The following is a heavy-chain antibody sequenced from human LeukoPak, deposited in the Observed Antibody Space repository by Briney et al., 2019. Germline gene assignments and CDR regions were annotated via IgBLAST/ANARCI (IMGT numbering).Heavy chain of an antibody. CDR3: AREIFGVVPGRGAFDI. V-gene: IGHV4-30-2*01. CDR1: GGSISSGGYS. Sequence: PSETLSLTCAVSGGSISSGGYSWSWIRQPPGKGLEWIGYIYHSGSTYYNPSLRSRVTISVDRSKNQFSLKVNSVTAADTAVYYCAREIFGVVPGRGAFDIWGQGTMVTVSS. CDR2: IYHSGST. D-gene: IGHD3-3*01. J-gene: IGHJ3*02.